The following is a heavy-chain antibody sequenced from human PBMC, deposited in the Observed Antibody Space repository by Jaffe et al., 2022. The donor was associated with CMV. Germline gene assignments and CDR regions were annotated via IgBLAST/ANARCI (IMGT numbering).Heavy chain of an antibody. V-gene: IGHV3-21*01. CDR3: AREGEVPAAHSLMLFYYYYGMDV. CDR2: ISSSSSYI. CDR1: GFTFSSYS. D-gene: IGHD2-2*01. Sequence: EVQLVESGGGLVKPGGSLRLSCAASGFTFSSYSMNWVRQAPGKGLEWVSSISSSSSYIYYADSVKGRFTISRDNAKNSLYLQMNSLRAEDTAVYYCAREGEVPAAHSLMLFYYYYGMDVWGQGTTVTVSS. J-gene: IGHJ6*02.